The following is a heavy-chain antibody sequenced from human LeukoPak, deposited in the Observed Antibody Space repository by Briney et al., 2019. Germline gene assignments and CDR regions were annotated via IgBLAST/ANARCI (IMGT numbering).Heavy chain of an antibody. CDR1: GGSISSYY. Sequence: SETLSLTCTVSGGSISSYYWSWIRQPPGKGLEWIGYIYYSGSTNYNPSLKSRVTISVDTSKNQFSLKLSSVTAADTAVYYCARQHDSSGYYPYDAFDIWGQGTMVTVSS. CDR2: IYYSGST. D-gene: IGHD3-22*01. J-gene: IGHJ3*02. V-gene: IGHV4-59*08. CDR3: ARQHDSSGYYPYDAFDI.